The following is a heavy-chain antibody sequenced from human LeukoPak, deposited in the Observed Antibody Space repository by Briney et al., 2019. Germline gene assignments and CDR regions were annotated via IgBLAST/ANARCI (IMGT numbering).Heavy chain of an antibody. V-gene: IGHV4-4*07. CDR2: IYTSGST. J-gene: IGHJ4*02. Sequence: PSETLSLTCTVSGGSISSYYWSWIRQPAGKGLEWIGRIYTSGSTNYNPSLKSRVTMSVDTSKNQFSLKLGSVTAADTAVYYCARVAQPPMIVGVEYYFDYWGQGTLVTVSS. D-gene: IGHD3-22*01. CDR3: ARVAQPPMIVGVEYYFDY. CDR1: GGSISSYY.